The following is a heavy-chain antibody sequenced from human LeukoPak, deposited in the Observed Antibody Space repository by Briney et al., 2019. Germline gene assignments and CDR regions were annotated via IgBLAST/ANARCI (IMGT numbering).Heavy chain of an antibody. J-gene: IGHJ2*01. CDR2: INPNSGGT. D-gene: IGHD4-17*01. Sequence: GASVKVSCKTSGYTFTGYFMHWVRQAPGQGLGWMGWINPNSGGTNYAQKFQGRVTMTRDTSISTAYMELTRLRSDDTAMYYCSREGDYGDYGRLWYFDLWGRGTLVTVSS. V-gene: IGHV1-2*02. CDR3: SREGDYGDYGRLWYFDL. CDR1: GYTFTGYF.